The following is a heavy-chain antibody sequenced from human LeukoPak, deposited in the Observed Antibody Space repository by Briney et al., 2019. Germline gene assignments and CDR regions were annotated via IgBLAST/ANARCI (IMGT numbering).Heavy chain of an antibody. D-gene: IGHD3-10*01. V-gene: IGHV3-21*01. CDR3: ARAELLWFGELYAFDI. CDR2: ISSSSSYI. Sequence: GGSLRLSCAASGFTFNNYNMNWVRQAPGKGLEWVSSISSSSSYIYYADSVKGRFTISRDNAKNSLYLQMNSLRAEDTAVYYCARAELLWFGELYAFDIWGQGTMVTVSS. CDR1: GFTFNNYN. J-gene: IGHJ3*02.